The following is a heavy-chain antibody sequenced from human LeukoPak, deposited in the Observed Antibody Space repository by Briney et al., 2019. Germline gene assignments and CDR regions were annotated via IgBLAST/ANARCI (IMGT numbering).Heavy chain of an antibody. V-gene: IGHV3-7*01. D-gene: IGHD6-19*01. CDR2: IKQDGSEQ. CDR3: ATDRPYSSGWYFTFDY. J-gene: IGHJ4*02. CDR1: GFTFSSYW. Sequence: GGSLRLSCAASGFTFSSYWMSWIRQPPGKGLEWVANIKQDGSEQYYVDSVKGRFTISRDSAKNSLYLQMNSLRVEDTAVCYCATDRPYSSGWYFTFDYWGQGTLVTVSS.